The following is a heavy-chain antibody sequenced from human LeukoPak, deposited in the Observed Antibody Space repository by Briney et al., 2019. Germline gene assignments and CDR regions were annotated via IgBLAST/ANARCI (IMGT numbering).Heavy chain of an antibody. CDR3: ARESRRSYCNEY. Sequence: SETLSLTCTVSGGSISSYYWSWIRQPPGKGLEWIGYIYYSGSTNYKPSLKSRVTISVDTSKNQFSLKLSSVTAADTAIYYCARESRRSYCNEYWGQGTLVTVSS. D-gene: IGHD3-10*01. CDR2: IYYSGST. J-gene: IGHJ4*02. V-gene: IGHV4-59*12. CDR1: GGSISSYY.